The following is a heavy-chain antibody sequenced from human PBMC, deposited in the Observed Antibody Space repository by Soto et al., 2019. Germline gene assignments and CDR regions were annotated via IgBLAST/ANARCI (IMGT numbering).Heavy chain of an antibody. V-gene: IGHV4-59*01. CDR3: ARGRGGTYDAFDI. CDR1: SGSIGTYF. J-gene: IGHJ3*02. D-gene: IGHD1-26*01. Sequence: PSETLSLTCTVSSGSIGTYFWSWIRQPPGKGLEWIGYIYYSWTTNYNPSLKSRVPIFLDTSKNQFSLRLSSVTAADTAVYYCARGRGGTYDAFDIWGQGTLVTVS. CDR2: IYYSWTT.